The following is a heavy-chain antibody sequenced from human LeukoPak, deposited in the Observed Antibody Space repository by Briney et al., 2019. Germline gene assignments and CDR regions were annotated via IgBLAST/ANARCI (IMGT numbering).Heavy chain of an antibody. Sequence: GGPLRLSCAPPDSPFSSYGMSWFRRAPGKGLGWVSAIIGRGVSTYSADSVKGRFPISRDNPKTTLSFQITSLRPEKPPLIYCAKDRGDYVPTLFHCWGRGTLVTVSS. V-gene: IGHV3-23*01. CDR2: IIGRGVST. D-gene: IGHD4-17*01. CDR3: AKDRGDYVPTLFHC. J-gene: IGHJ2*01. CDR1: DSPFSSYG.